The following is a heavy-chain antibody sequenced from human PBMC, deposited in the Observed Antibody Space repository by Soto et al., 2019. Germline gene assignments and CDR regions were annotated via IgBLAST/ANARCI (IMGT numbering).Heavy chain of an antibody. CDR3: AKDGLLVKDYYHRYRIAV. V-gene: IGHV3-23*01. J-gene: IGHJ6*02. D-gene: IGHD3-9*01. Sequence: GGSLRLSCAASGFTFSSYAMSWVRQAPGKGLEWVSAISGSGGSTYYADSVKGRFTISRVNSKNTLYLQMNSLRAEDTAVYYCAKDGLLVKDYYHRYRIAVCGQGSTVP. CDR2: ISGSGGST. CDR1: GFTFSSYA.